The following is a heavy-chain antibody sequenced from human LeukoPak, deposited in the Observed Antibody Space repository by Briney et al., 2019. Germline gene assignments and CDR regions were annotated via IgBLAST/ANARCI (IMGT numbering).Heavy chain of an antibody. CDR2: INSDGSST. J-gene: IGHJ4*02. CDR1: GFTFSSYW. V-gene: IGHV3-74*01. Sequence: GGSLRLSCAASGFTFSSYWMHWVRQAPGKGLVWVSRINSDGSSTTYADSVKGRFTISRDNSKNTLYLQMNSLRAEDTAVYYCARTQQLAYFDYWGQGTLVTVSS. CDR3: ARTQQLAYFDY. D-gene: IGHD6-13*01.